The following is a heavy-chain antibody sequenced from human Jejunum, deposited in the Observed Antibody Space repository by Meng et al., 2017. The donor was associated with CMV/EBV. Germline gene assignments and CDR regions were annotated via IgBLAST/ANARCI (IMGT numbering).Heavy chain of an antibody. V-gene: IGHV3-48*03. Sequence: AASGFTVSIYEMNWVRQAPGKGLEWVSYISSSGSSIYYADSVKGRFTISRDNAKNSLYLQMNSLRAEDTAVYYCAREDSSGWVFDYWGQGTLVTVSS. CDR1: GFTVSIYE. J-gene: IGHJ4*02. CDR3: AREDSSGWVFDY. D-gene: IGHD6-19*01. CDR2: ISSSGSSI.